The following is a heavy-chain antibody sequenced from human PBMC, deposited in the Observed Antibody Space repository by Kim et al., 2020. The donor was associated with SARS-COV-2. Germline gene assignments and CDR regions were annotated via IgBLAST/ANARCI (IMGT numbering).Heavy chain of an antibody. CDR1: GFTFSSYG. V-gene: IGHV3-30*18. D-gene: IGHD4-17*01. CDR2: ISYDGSNK. J-gene: IGHJ2*01. Sequence: GGSLRLPCAASGFTFSSYGMHWVRQAPGKGLEWVAVISYDGSNKYYADSVKGRFTISRDNSKNTLYLQMNSLRAEDTAVYYCAKDSGDYTETWLNWYFDLWGRGTLVTVSS. CDR3: AKDSGDYTETWLNWYFDL.